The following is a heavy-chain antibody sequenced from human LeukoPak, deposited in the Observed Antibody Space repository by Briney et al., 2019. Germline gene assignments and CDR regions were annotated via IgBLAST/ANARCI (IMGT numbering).Heavy chain of an antibody. CDR2: IIPIFGTA. D-gene: IGHD3-10*01. CDR1: GGTFSSYA. J-gene: IGHJ4*02. CDR3: ARWDGSGSYYNDDY. V-gene: IGHV1-69*05. Sequence: GASVKVSCKASGGTFSSYAISWVRQAPGQGLEWMGGIIPIFGTANHAQKFQGRVTITTDESTSTAYMELSSLRSEDTAVYYCARWDGSGSYYNDDYWGQGTLVTVSS.